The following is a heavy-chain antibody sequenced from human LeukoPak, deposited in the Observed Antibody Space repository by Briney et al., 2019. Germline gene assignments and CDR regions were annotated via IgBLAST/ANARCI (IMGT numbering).Heavy chain of an antibody. Sequence: PSETLSLTCTVSGGSISSGDYYWSWIRQPPGKGLEWIGYIYYSGSTYYNPSLKSRVTISVDTSKNQFSLKLSSVTAADTAVYYCARDPFPNWNYDPSYWGQGTLVTVSS. CDR1: GGSISSGDYY. CDR3: ARDPFPNWNYDPSY. D-gene: IGHD1-7*01. V-gene: IGHV4-30-4*01. J-gene: IGHJ4*02. CDR2: IYYSGST.